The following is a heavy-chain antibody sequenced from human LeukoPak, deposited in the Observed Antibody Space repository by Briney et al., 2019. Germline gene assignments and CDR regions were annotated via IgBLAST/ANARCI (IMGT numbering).Heavy chain of an antibody. CDR2: INPSGGST. CDR3: ARRIVGASALDY. CDR1: GYTFSTYY. Sequence: ASVKVSCKASGYTFSTYYMQWVRQAPGEGLEWMATINPSGGSTMYAQKFQGRVAVTRDTSTSTAYMELRSLRSDDTAVYYCARRIVGASALDYWGQGTLVTVSS. V-gene: IGHV1-46*01. J-gene: IGHJ4*02. D-gene: IGHD1-26*01.